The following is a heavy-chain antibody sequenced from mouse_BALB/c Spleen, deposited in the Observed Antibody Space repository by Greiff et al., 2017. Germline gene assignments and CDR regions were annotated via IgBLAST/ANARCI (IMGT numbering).Heavy chain of an antibody. Sequence: VKLMESGPGLVAPSQSLSITCTVSGFSLTSYGVHWVRQPPGKGLEWLGVIWAGGSTSYNSALMSRLSISKDNSKSQVFLKMNSLRTDDTAMYYGARGGNWDEVDYFDYWGQGTTLTVSS. CDR2: IWAGGST. D-gene: IGHD4-1*01. J-gene: IGHJ2*01. CDR3: ARGGNWDEVDYFDY. CDR1: GFSLTSYG. V-gene: IGHV2-9*02.